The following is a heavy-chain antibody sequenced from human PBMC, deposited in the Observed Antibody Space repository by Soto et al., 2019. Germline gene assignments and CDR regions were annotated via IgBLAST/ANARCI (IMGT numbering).Heavy chain of an antibody. Sequence: QLQLQESGPGLVRPSGTLSLTCAVSGGFTSTNNWWSWVRQPPGKGLEWIGDAYHSGSTEYNPSLKIRVSISGDKSQSQISLKLTSAPAADKAVYYCSRSPPSSYYGGSGTFDYWGQGTLVTVYS. J-gene: IGHJ4*02. CDR3: SRSPPSSYYGGSGTFDY. V-gene: IGHV4-4*02. CDR2: AYHSGST. D-gene: IGHD3-10*01. CDR1: GGFTSTNNW.